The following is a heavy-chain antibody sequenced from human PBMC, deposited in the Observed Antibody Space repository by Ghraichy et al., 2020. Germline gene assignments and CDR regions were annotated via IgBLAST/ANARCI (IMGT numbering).Heavy chain of an antibody. CDR3: ARDISKLLGYGMDV. CDR2: ISSSGSTI. D-gene: IGHD2-21*01. J-gene: IGHJ6*02. CDR1: GFTFSSYE. V-gene: IGHV3-48*03. Sequence: GESLNISCAASGFTFSSYEMNWVRQAPGKGLEWVSYISSSGSTIYYADSVKGRFTISRDNAKNSLYLQMNSLRAEDTAVYYCARDISKLLGYGMDVWGQVVTGIVSS.